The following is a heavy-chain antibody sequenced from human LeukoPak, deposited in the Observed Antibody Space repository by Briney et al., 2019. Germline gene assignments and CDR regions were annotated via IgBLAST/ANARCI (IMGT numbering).Heavy chain of an antibody. Sequence: GGSLRLSCSASGFTSSSYAMHWVRQAAGEGLEYVSAINSNGDSTYYADSVKGRFTISRDNSKNTLYLQMSSLRPEDSAVYYCVKTPYSSTWYVGDSWGQGTLVTVSS. V-gene: IGHV3-64D*06. D-gene: IGHD2/OR15-2a*01. J-gene: IGHJ4*02. CDR2: INSNGDST. CDR1: GFTSSSYA. CDR3: VKTPYSSTWYVGDS.